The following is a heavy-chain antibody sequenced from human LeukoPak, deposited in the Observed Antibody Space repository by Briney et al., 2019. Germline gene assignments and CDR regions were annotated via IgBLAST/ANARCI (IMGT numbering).Heavy chain of an antibody. Sequence: KPSETLSLTCAVYGGSFSGYYWSWIRQPPGKGLEWIGEINHSGSTNYNPSLKSRVTISVDTSKNQFSLKLSSVTAADTAVYYCARGTPEGYSCGYEGSPTNYYYYGMDVWGQGTTVTVSS. D-gene: IGHD5-18*01. V-gene: IGHV4-34*01. CDR3: ARGTPEGYSCGYEGSPTNYYYYGMDV. CDR1: GGSFSGYY. J-gene: IGHJ6*02. CDR2: INHSGST.